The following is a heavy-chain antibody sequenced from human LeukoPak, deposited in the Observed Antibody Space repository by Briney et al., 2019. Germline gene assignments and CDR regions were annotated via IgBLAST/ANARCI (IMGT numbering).Heavy chain of an antibody. CDR1: GGTISSYY. J-gene: IGHJ4*02. Sequence: SVTLSLTCTVSGGTISSYYWSWMRQPPGKGLEGIGYIYYSGSNKYNPSLESRVTISVDTSKNQFSLKVRSVTAAATAVYYCARDGGYEFDYWGQGTLVTVSS. V-gene: IGHV4-59*01. CDR2: IYYSGSN. CDR3: ARDGGYEFDY. D-gene: IGHD5-12*01.